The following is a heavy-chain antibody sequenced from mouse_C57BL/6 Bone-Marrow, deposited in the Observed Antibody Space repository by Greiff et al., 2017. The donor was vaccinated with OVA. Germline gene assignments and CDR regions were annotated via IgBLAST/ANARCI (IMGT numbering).Heavy chain of an antibody. J-gene: IGHJ1*03. CDR3: AFYYGSTYFDV. V-gene: IGHV14-2*01. CDR2: IDPEDGET. D-gene: IGHD1-1*01. Sequence: EVMLVESGAELVKPGASVKLSCTASGFNIKDYYMHWVKQRTEQGLEWIGRIDPEDGETKYAPKFQGKATITADTSSNTAYLQLSSLTSEDTAVYYCAFYYGSTYFDVWGTGTTVTVSS. CDR1: GFNIKDYY.